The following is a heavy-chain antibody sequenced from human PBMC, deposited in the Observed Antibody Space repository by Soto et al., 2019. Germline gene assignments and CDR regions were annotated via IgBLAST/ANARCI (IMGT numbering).Heavy chain of an antibody. J-gene: IGHJ2*01. V-gene: IGHV4-39*01. CDR3: ASPPGYSSSWYGTSYFDL. CDR1: GGSISSSSYY. Sequence: QLQLQESGPGLVKPSETLSLTCTVSGGSISSSSYYWGWIRQPPGKGLEWIGSIYYSGSTYYNPPLKGPATISVATSKNQPSRKLSSVTAAETAVYYCASPPGYSSSWYGTSYFDLWGRGTLVTVSS. CDR2: IYYSGST. D-gene: IGHD6-13*01.